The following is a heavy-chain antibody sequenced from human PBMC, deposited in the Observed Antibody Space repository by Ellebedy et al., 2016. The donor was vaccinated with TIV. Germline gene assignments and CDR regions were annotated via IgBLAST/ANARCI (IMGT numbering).Heavy chain of an antibody. V-gene: IGHV2-5*02. CDR1: GFSLSTREMG. CDR2: IYWDDDK. J-gene: IGHJ4*02. CDR3: AQYNYGDFDY. Sequence: SGPTLVKPTQTLTLTCTFSGFSLSTREMGVGWIRQPPGKALEWLALIYWDDDKRYSPSLKTRLTITTDPSKTQMVLIMTNMDPVDTATYYCAQYNYGDFDYWGQGSLVTVSS. D-gene: IGHD5-24*01.